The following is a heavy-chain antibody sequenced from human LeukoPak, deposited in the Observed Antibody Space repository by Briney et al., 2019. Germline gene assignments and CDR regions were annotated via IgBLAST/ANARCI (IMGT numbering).Heavy chain of an antibody. J-gene: IGHJ4*02. CDR1: GGSISSGSYY. Sequence: PSETLSLTCTVSGGSISSGSYYWSWIRQPAGKGLEWIGRIYTSGSTNYNPSLKSRVTISVDTSKNQFSLKLSSVTAADTAVYYCARGIVVVPAAHYFDYWGQGTLVTVSS. CDR2: IYTSGST. V-gene: IGHV4-61*02. CDR3: ARGIVVVPAAHYFDY. D-gene: IGHD2-2*01.